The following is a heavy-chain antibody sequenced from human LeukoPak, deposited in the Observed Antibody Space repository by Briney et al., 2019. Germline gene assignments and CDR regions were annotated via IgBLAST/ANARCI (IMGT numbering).Heavy chain of an antibody. D-gene: IGHD3-22*01. CDR1: GFTFSSYD. CDR3: AKDVGHYYDSSGYHDAFDI. Sequence: GGSLRLSCAASGFTFSSYDMHWVRQATGKGLEWVSAIGTAGDTYYPGSVKGRFTISRENAKNSLYLQMNSLRAGDTAVYYCAKDVGHYYDSSGYHDAFDIWGQGTTVTVSS. V-gene: IGHV3-13*01. J-gene: IGHJ3*02. CDR2: IGTAGDT.